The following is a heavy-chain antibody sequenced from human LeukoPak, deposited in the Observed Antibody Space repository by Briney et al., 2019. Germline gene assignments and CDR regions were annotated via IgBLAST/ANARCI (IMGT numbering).Heavy chain of an antibody. CDR1: GGSISSYY. Sequence: SETLSLTCTVSGGSISSYYWSWVRQPPGKGLEWLGYIYYSGSTNYNPSLKSRVTISVDTSKNQFSLKLSSVTAADTAVYYCAGMYGSGSYLYWFDPWGQGTLVTVSS. V-gene: IGHV4-59*01. CDR2: IYYSGST. D-gene: IGHD3-10*01. J-gene: IGHJ5*02. CDR3: AGMYGSGSYLYWFDP.